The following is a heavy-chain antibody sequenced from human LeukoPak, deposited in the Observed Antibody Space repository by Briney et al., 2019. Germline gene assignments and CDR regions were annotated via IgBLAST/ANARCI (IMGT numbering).Heavy chain of an antibody. D-gene: IGHD1-26*01. CDR1: GGSISSGGYY. V-gene: IGHV4-31*03. J-gene: IGHJ3*02. CDR2: IYYSGST. CDR3: ARELVGATHAFDT. Sequence: SETLSLTCTVSGGSISSGGYYWSWIRQHPGKGLEWIGYIYYSGSTYYNPSLKSRVTISVDASKNQFSLKLSSVTAADTAVYYCARELVGATHAFDTWGQGTMVTVSS.